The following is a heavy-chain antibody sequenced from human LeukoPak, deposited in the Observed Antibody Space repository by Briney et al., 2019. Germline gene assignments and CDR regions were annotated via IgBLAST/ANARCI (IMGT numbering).Heavy chain of an antibody. Sequence: GGSLRLSCAASGFTFSSYTMNWVRRAPGKGLEWVSSISSSTSYIYYADSVKGRFTVSRDNVKNSLYLQMNSLRAGDTAVYYCARDRPNYYASGSYYGIDYWGQGTLLTVSS. CDR1: GFTFSSYT. CDR2: ISSSTSYI. V-gene: IGHV3-21*01. J-gene: IGHJ4*02. D-gene: IGHD3-10*01. CDR3: ARDRPNYYASGSYYGIDY.